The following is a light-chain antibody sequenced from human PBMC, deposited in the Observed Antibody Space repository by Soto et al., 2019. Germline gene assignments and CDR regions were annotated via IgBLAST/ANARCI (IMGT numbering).Light chain of an antibody. CDR3: SSYTSSSILYV. V-gene: IGLV2-14*01. J-gene: IGLJ1*01. Sequence: ALTQPASVSGSPGQSITISCTGTSSDVGGYNYVSWYQRHPGKAPKLMIYEVSNRPSGVSNRFSGSKSGNTASLTISGLQAEDEADYYCSSYTSSSILYVFGTGTKVTVL. CDR1: SSDVGGYNY. CDR2: EVS.